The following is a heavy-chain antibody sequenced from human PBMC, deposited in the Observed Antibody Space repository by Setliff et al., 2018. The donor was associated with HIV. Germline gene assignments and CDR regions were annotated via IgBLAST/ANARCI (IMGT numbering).Heavy chain of an antibody. CDR1: GGSFSDSY. V-gene: IGHV4-34*01. CDR2: ISHTGRA. CDR3: ARDQRLPGVQPPYWYFDL. Sequence: TSETLSLTCAVYGGSFSDSYYNWIRQPLGKGLEWIGEISHTGRANYNSSLKSRVTMSVDTSTSQISLTLSSLTAADTAVYYCARDQRLPGVQPPYWYFDLWGRGTLVTGSS. D-gene: IGHD7-27*01. J-gene: IGHJ2*01.